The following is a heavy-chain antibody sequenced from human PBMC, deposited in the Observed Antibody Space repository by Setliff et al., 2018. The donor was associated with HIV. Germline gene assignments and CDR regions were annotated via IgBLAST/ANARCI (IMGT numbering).Heavy chain of an antibody. Sequence: PSETLSLTCSVSGGSISTYHWSWIRQPPGKGLEWIGYIYYSGSTNYNPSLKSRVTMSVDTSKNQFSLRLSSVTAADTAVYYCARTVPHSAAQDAFDIWGQGTVVTVSS. J-gene: IGHJ3*02. CDR2: IYYSGST. V-gene: IGHV4-59*12. D-gene: IGHD4-4*01. CDR1: GGSISTYH. CDR3: ARTVPHSAAQDAFDI.